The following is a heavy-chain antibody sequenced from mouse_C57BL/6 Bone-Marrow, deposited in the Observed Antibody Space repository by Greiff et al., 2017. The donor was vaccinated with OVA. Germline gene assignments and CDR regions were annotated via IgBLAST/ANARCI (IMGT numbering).Heavy chain of an antibody. CDR3: AREGENWDGFAY. Sequence: VQLQQSGPELVKPGASVKMSCKASGYTFTDYNMHWVKQSHGKSLEWIGYINPNNGGTSYNQKFKGKATLTVNKSSSTAYMELRSLTSEDSAVYYCAREGENWDGFAYWGQGTLVTVSA. V-gene: IGHV1-22*01. J-gene: IGHJ3*01. D-gene: IGHD4-1*01. CDR2: INPNNGGT. CDR1: GYTFTDYN.